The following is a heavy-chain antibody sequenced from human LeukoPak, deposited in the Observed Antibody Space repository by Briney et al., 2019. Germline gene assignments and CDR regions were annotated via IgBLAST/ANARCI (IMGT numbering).Heavy chain of an antibody. CDR2: IKSKTDGGTT. J-gene: IGHJ4*02. CDR1: GFTFSNAW. CDR3: TTDLDREYSGSYYVVGFDY. D-gene: IGHD1-26*01. Sequence: PGGSLRLSCAASGFTFSNAWMSWVRQAPGKGLEWVGRIKSKTDGGTTDYAAPVKGRFTISRDDSKNTLYLQMNSLKTEDTAVYYCTTDLDREYSGSYYVVGFDYWGQGTLVTVSS. V-gene: IGHV3-15*01.